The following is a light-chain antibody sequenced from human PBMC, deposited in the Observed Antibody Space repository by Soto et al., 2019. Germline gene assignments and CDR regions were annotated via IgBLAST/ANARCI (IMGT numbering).Light chain of an antibody. CDR3: QQYNSYPWT. J-gene: IGKJ1*01. V-gene: IGKV3-20*01. CDR1: QRLASNY. CDR2: GVS. Sequence: EIELTQSPGTLSLSPGERATLSCRASQRLASNYLAWYQQRPGQAPRLLLYGVSSRATGIPDRFSGSGSGTEFTLTITSLQPDDFATYYCQQYNSYPWTFGQGTKVDIK.